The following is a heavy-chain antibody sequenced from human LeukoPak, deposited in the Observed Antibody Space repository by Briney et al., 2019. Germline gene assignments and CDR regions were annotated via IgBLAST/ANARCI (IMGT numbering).Heavy chain of an antibody. Sequence: GGSLRLSCAASGFTFSSYAMSWVRQAPGKGLEWVSAISGSGGSTYYADSVKGRFTISRDNSKNTLYLQMNSLRAEDTAVYYCAKDGPRAQDYYYGMDVWGQGTTVTVSS. CDR3: AKDGPRAQDYYYGMDV. CDR2: ISGSGGST. V-gene: IGHV3-23*01. CDR1: GFTFSSYA. J-gene: IGHJ6*02.